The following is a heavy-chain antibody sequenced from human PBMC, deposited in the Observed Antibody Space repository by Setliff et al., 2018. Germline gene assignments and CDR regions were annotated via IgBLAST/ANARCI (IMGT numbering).Heavy chain of an antibody. V-gene: IGHV3-21*01. D-gene: IGHD4-4*01. CDR2: ISSSSSYI. J-gene: IGHJ6*02. CDR3: ARDLTTVTTGDMDV. CDR1: GFTFSSYS. Sequence: GGSLSLSCAASGFTFSSYSMNWVRQAPGKGLEWVSSISSSSSYIYYADSVKGRFTISRDNAKNSLYLQMNSLRAEDTAVYYCARDLTTVTTGDMDVWGQGTTVT.